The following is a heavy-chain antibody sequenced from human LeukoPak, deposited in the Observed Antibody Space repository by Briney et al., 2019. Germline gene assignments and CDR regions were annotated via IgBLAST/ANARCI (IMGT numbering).Heavy chain of an antibody. J-gene: IGHJ4*02. Sequence: PGGSLRLSCAASGFTFSSYGMHWVRQAPGKGLEWVAFIRYDGSNKYYADSVKGRFTISRDNSKNTLYLQMNSLRAEDTAVYYCAKTMRRGCSSTSCYAHYYFDYWGQGTLVTVSS. CDR3: AKTMRRGCSSTSCYAHYYFDY. CDR2: IRYDGSNK. V-gene: IGHV3-30*02. D-gene: IGHD2-2*01. CDR1: GFTFSSYG.